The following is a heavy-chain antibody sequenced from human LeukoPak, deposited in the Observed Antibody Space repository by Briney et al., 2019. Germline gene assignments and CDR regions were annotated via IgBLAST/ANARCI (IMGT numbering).Heavy chain of an antibody. CDR3: ARATSGYYFDF. J-gene: IGHJ4*02. CDR1: GGSVGSYY. D-gene: IGHD3-22*01. CDR2: VSYSGST. V-gene: IGHV4-59*02. Sequence: SETLSLTCTVSGGSVGSYYWNWIRQPPGKGLEWIGYVSYSGSTNYNPSLKSRVTMSVDKSKNQFSLKLTSVTAADTAVYFCARATSGYYFDFWDQGTLVTVSS.